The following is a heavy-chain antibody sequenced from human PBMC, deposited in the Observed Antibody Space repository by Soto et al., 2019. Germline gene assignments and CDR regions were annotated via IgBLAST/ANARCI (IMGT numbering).Heavy chain of an antibody. CDR1: GFTFSSYG. Sequence: GGSRRLSCAASGFTFSSYGMHWVRQAPGKGLEWVAVISYDGSNKYYADSVKGRFTISRDNSKNTLYLQMNSLRAEDTAVYHCSKEHLCSWYSAYFQHWGPGTLVPVSS. V-gene: IGHV3-30*18. D-gene: IGHD6-13*01. CDR3: SKEHLCSWYSAYFQH. CDR2: ISYDGSNK. J-gene: IGHJ1*01.